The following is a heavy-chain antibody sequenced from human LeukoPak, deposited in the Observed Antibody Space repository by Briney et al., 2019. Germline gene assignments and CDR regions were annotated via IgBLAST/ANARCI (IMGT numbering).Heavy chain of an antibody. D-gene: IGHD3-16*01. V-gene: IGHV3-74*01. Sequence: RGSLRLSCAASGFTFDTYYMHWVRQAPGKGLVWISHINTDGSTTNYADSVKGRFTISRDSAKNTLYLQMNSLRAEDTAVYYCSRPDTGALGEYFFDYWGQGTLVTVSS. CDR2: INTDGSTT. CDR1: GFTFDTYY. J-gene: IGHJ4*02. CDR3: SRPDTGALGEYFFDY.